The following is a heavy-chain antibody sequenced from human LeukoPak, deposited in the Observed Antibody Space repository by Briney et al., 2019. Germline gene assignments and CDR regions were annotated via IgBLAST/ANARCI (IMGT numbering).Heavy chain of an antibody. CDR1: GGSISSYY. J-gene: IGHJ4*02. CDR3: ARAGGSGLIDY. Sequence: SETLSLTCTVSGGSISSYYWSWIRQPPGKGLEWIGYIYYSGSTNYNPSLKSRVTISVDTSKNQFSLKLSSVTAADTAVYYCARAGGSGLIDYWGQGTLVTVSS. V-gene: IGHV4-59*01. CDR2: IYYSGST. D-gene: IGHD6-19*01.